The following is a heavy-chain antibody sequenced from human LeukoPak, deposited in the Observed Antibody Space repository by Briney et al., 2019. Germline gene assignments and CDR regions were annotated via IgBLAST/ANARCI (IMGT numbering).Heavy chain of an antibody. CDR1: GFTFSSYA. CDR2: ISYDGSNK. CDR3: AKEIGHSGFGDY. Sequence: GGSLRLSCAASGFTFSSYAMHWVRQAPGKGLEWVAVISYDGSNKYYADSVKGRFTISRDNSKNTLYLQMNSLRAEDTAVYYCAKEIGHSGFGDYWGQGTLVTVSS. D-gene: IGHD3-10*01. V-gene: IGHV3-30*04. J-gene: IGHJ4*02.